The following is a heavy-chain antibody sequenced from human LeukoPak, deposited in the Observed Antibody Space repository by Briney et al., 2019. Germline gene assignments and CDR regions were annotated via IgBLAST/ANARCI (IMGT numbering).Heavy chain of an antibody. J-gene: IGHJ4*02. Sequence: PGGSLRLSCAASGFTFSSYWMSWVRQAPGKGLEWVANIKQDGSEKYYVDSVKGRFTISRDNARNTLYLQMKSLRAEDTAVYYCARDLAVAAYWGQGTLVTVSS. V-gene: IGHV3-7*01. CDR1: GFTFSSYW. CDR3: ARDLAVAAY. CDR2: IKQDGSEK. D-gene: IGHD6-19*01.